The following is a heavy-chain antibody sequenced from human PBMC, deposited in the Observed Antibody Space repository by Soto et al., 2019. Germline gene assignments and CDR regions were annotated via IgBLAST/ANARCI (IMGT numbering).Heavy chain of an antibody. CDR3: ARGGNGYHILTGFSSHY. J-gene: IGHJ4*02. V-gene: IGHV4-30-4*01. D-gene: IGHD3-9*01. CDR2: IYYSGYT. CDR1: GGSISSGDYY. Sequence: QVQLQESGPGLVKPSQTLSLTCTVSGGSISSGDYYWTWIRQPPGKGLEWIGYIYYSGYTYYNPSLESRITISVDTSKNQFSLKLTSVTAADTAVYFCARGGNGYHILTGFSSHYWGQGTLVTVSS.